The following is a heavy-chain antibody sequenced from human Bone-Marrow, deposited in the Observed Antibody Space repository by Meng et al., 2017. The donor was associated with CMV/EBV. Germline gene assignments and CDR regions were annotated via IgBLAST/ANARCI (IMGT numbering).Heavy chain of an antibody. CDR3: ARATLRDLYGMDV. V-gene: IGHV3-21*01. J-gene: IGHJ6*01. CDR1: GFTFSSYI. CDR2: ITPSGSHI. Sequence: LSLTCAASGFTFSSYIMCWVRQAPGKGLEWVSSITPSGSHIYYIDSVEGRFTISRDNAKNSLYLQMESLRAEDTALYYCARATLRDLYGMDVWGQGTTVTCYS.